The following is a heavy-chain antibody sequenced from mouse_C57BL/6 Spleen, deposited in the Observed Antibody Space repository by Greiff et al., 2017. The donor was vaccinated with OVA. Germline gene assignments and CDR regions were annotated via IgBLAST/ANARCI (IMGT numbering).Heavy chain of an antibody. Sequence: QVQLQQPGAELVRPGSSVKLSCKASGYTFTSYWMDWVKQRPGQGLEWIGNIYPSDSETHYNQKFKDKATLTVDKSSSTAYMQLSSLTSEDSAVXYCARGGDLSWFAYWGQGTLVTVSA. CDR1: GYTFTSYW. D-gene: IGHD2-13*01. CDR3: ARGGDLSWFAY. J-gene: IGHJ3*01. V-gene: IGHV1-61*01. CDR2: IYPSDSET.